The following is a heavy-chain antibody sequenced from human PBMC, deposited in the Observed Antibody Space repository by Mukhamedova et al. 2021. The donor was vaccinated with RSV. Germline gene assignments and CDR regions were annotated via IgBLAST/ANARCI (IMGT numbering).Heavy chain of an antibody. J-gene: IGHJ4*02. V-gene: IGHV3-21*01. CDR3: ARDNGYSYGLIDY. D-gene: IGHD5-18*01. Sequence: GKGLEWVPSISSSSSYIYYADSVKGRFTISRDNAKNSLYLQMNSLRAEDTAVYYCARDNGYSYGLIDYWGQGTLVTVSS. CDR2: ISSSSSYI.